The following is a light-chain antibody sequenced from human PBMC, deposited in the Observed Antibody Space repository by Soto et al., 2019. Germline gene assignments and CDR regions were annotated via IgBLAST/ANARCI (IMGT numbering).Light chain of an antibody. Sequence: DIQMTQSPSSLSASVGDRVTVTCRASQSISSYLIWYQQKPGKAPKLLIYAASSLQSGVPSRFSGSGSGTDFTLTISSLQPEDFATFYCQHSYSTPPMYTFGQGTKLEIK. J-gene: IGKJ2*01. CDR3: QHSYSTPPMYT. V-gene: IGKV1-39*01. CDR1: QSISSY. CDR2: AAS.